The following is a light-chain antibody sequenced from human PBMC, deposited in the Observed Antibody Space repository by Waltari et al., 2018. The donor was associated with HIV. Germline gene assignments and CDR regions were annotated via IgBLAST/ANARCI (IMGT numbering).Light chain of an antibody. Sequence: HSVLTQPPSVSGAPGQRVNISCTGSSSHIGAGFDVHWYQHLPGTAPNLLIYSNSNRPSGVPDRFSGSKSGTSASLAITGLQAEDEADYYCQSYDSSLSALFGGGTKLTVL. CDR1: SSHIGAGFD. CDR2: SNS. CDR3: QSYDSSLSAL. V-gene: IGLV1-40*01. J-gene: IGLJ2*01.